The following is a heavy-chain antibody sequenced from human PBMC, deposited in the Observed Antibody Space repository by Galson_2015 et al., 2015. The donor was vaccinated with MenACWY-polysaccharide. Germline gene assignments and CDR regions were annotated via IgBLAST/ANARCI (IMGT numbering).Heavy chain of an antibody. J-gene: IGHJ5*02. Sequence: SENLSLTCTVSGGSINGGGSYWSWLRQHPGKGLEWIGDIYYSGSTNYNPSLRSRVTISVDTSKNEFSLKLSSVTAADTAVYYCARHQVVPAEVRANWFDPWGQGTLVTVSS. D-gene: IGHD2-2*01. V-gene: IGHV4-61*08. CDR1: GGSINGGGSY. CDR2: IYYSGST. CDR3: ARHQVVPAEVRANWFDP.